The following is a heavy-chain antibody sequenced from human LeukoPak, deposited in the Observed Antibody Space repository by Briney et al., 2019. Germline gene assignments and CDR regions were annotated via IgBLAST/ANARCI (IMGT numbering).Heavy chain of an antibody. CDR3: ARDGSVLSMVRGVIKY. D-gene: IGHD3-10*01. CDR2: IYYSGST. Sequence: SETLSLTCTVSGGSISSSSYYWGWIRQPPGKGLEWIGSIYYSGSTYYNPSLKSRVTISVDTSKNQFSLKLSSVTAADTAVYYCARDGSVLSMVRGVIKYWGQGTLVTVSS. V-gene: IGHV4-39*07. J-gene: IGHJ4*02. CDR1: GGSISSSSYY.